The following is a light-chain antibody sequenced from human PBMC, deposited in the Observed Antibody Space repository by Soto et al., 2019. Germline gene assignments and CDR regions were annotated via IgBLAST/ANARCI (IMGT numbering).Light chain of an antibody. CDR1: QTIDRW. Sequence: DIQMTQSPSTLSASVEDRVTLTCRASQTIDRWLAWYQQRPGRAPKLLIHKASTLEGGVPSRFSGSASGTEFTLTISSLQPDDFATYYCLQYIHYPLTFCGGTKVELK. CDR2: KAS. V-gene: IGKV1-5*03. CDR3: LQYIHYPLT. J-gene: IGKJ4*01.